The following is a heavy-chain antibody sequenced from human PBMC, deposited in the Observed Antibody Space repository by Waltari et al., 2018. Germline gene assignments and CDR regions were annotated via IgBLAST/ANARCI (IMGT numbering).Heavy chain of an antibody. CDR3: ASLGIAASYFDY. Sequence: QVQLQESGPGLVKPSETLSLTCAVSGYSISSGYYWGWIRQPPGKGLEWIGSIYHSGSTYYNPSLKSQVTISVDTSKNQFSLKLSSVTAADTAVYYCASLGIAASYFDYWGQGTLVTVSS. CDR2: IYHSGST. CDR1: GYSISSGYY. D-gene: IGHD6-13*01. V-gene: IGHV4-38-2*01. J-gene: IGHJ4*02.